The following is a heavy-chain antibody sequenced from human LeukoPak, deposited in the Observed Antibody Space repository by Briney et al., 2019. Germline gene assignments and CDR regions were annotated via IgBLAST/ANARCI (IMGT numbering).Heavy chain of an antibody. V-gene: IGHV1-8*01. J-gene: IGHJ6*02. CDR2: MNPNRGNT. Sequence: ASVKVSCKASGYTFTSYDIKWVRQATGQGLEWMGWMNPNRGNTGYAQKFQGRVTMTRNTSITTAYVELSSLRSEDTAGYYCARVRCSGGSCYYYYYGMVVWGQGTTVTVSS. CDR3: ARVRCSGGSCYYYYYGMVV. D-gene: IGHD2-15*01. CDR1: GYTFTSYD.